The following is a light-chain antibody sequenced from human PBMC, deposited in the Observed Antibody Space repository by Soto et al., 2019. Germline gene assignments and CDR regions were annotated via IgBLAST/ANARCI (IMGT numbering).Light chain of an antibody. V-gene: IGLV1-47*02. CDR2: SND. CDR1: SSNIGSNY. Sequence: QSVLTQPPSASGTPGQRITISCSGSSSNIGSNYVYWYQHLPGTAPTLLIYSNDQRPSGVPDRFSGSKSGTSASLAISGLRSEDEADYYCAAWDGSLSGNYVFGPGTKVTV. CDR3: AAWDGSLSGNYV. J-gene: IGLJ1*01.